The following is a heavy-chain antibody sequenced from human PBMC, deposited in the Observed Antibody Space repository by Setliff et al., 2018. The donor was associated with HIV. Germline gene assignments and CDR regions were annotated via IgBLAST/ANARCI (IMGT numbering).Heavy chain of an antibody. CDR3: ARDIGRDYDTTEDWFDP. CDR2: ISNSGNTV. Sequence: GGSLRLSCAVSGHPFTKAWMSWVRQGPGKGLEWVSYISNSGNTVFYAGSVKGRFTISRDNAKNSLYLQMNSLRAEDTAVYYCARDIGRDYDTTEDWFDPWGQGTLVTV. D-gene: IGHD3-22*01. CDR1: GHPFTKAW. J-gene: IGHJ5*02. V-gene: IGHV3-11*01.